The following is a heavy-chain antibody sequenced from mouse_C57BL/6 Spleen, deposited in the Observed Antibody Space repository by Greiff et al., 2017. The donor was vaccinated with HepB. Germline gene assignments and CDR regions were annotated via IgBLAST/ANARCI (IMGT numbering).Heavy chain of an antibody. CDR2: INPNNGGT. Sequence: VQLQQSGPELVKPGASVKISCKASGYTFTDYYMNWVKQSHGKSLEWIGDINPNNGGTSYNQKFKGKATLTVDKSSSTAYMELRSLTSEDSAVYYCASYLIYYYAMDYWGQGTSVTVSS. V-gene: IGHV1-26*01. CDR1: GYTFTDYY. J-gene: IGHJ4*01. D-gene: IGHD5-5*01. CDR3: ASYLIYYYAMDY.